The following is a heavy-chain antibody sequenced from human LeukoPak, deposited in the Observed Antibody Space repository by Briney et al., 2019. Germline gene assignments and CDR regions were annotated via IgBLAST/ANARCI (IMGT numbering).Heavy chain of an antibody. CDR1: GFTFSSYE. V-gene: IGHV3-21*01. D-gene: IGHD3-22*01. CDR3: TRGPTMKMDV. Sequence: PGGSLRLSCAASGFTFSSYEMNWVRQAPGKGLEWVSSINSRSSYVYYADSVKGRFTISRDNAKNSLYLQMNSLRAEDTAVYYCTRGPTMKMDVWGEGTTVTVSS. CDR2: INSRSSYV. J-gene: IGHJ6*04.